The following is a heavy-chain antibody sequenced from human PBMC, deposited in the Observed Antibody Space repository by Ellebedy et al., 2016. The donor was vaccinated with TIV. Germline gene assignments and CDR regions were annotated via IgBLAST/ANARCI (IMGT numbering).Heavy chain of an antibody. CDR2: IYPGDSDT. CDR1: GYSFTSYW. Sequence: KVSCXGSGYSFTSYWIGWVRQMPGKGLEWMGIIYPGDSDTRYSPSFQGQVTISADKSISTAYLQWSSLKASDTAMYYCASTATRHSSGLGDVWGKGTTVTVSS. CDR3: ASTATRHSSGLGDV. V-gene: IGHV5-51*01. J-gene: IGHJ6*04. D-gene: IGHD6-19*01.